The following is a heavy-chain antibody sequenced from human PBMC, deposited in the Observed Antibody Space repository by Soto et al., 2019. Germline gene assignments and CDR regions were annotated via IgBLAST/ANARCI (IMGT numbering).Heavy chain of an antibody. CDR2: IYSSGST. CDR1: GGSISNYY. V-gene: IGHV4-59*01. J-gene: IGHJ4*02. CDR3: ARDHPHSYGVYYFDY. Sequence: PSETLSLTCTVSGGSISNYYWNWIRQSPGKGLEWIGYIYSSGSTHYNPSLQNRVTISIDTSKNQVSLKVSSVTAADTAVYYCARDHPHSYGVYYFDYWGQGTPVTVSS. D-gene: IGHD5-18*01.